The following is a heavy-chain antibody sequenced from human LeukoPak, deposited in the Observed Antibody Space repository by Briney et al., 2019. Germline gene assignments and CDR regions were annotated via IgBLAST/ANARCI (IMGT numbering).Heavy chain of an antibody. CDR3: AGGRDRSSLYFDS. CDR2: IDSDGSRI. CDR1: GFTFSSYW. Sequence: GGSLRLSCAASGFTFSSYWMHWVRQAPGKGLVWASRIDSDGSRISHGDSVKGRFTISRDNAKNTLYLQMNSLRAEDTAVYYCAGGRDRSSLYFDSWGQGTLVTVSS. V-gene: IGHV3-74*01. D-gene: IGHD5-24*01. J-gene: IGHJ4*02.